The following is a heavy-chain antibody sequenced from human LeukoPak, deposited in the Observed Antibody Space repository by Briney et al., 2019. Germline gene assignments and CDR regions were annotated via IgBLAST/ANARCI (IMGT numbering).Heavy chain of an antibody. CDR3: AREYYGSGSYYNYYYYYMDV. V-gene: IGHV4-39*01. D-gene: IGHD3-10*01. J-gene: IGHJ6*03. Sequence: SETLSLTCTVPGGSISSSSYYWGWIRQPPGKGLEWIGSIYYSGSTYYNPSLKSRVTISVDTSKNQFSLKLSSVTAADTAVYYCAREYYGSGSYYNYYYYYMDVWGKGTTVTISS. CDR1: GGSISSSSYY. CDR2: IYYSGST.